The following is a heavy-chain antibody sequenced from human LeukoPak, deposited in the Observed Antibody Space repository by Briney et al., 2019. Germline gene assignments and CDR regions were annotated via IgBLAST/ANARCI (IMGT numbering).Heavy chain of an antibody. CDR2: IKQDGSDK. CDR1: GFTFISYW. Sequence: GGSLRLSCAASGFTFISYWMSWFRQAPGKGLWGGANIKQDGSDKYYVDSVKGRFTISRDNAKNSLYLQMNSLRAEDTAVYYCARVIFSSGLDYWGQGTLVTVSS. V-gene: IGHV3-7*01. D-gene: IGHD6-19*01. J-gene: IGHJ4*02. CDR3: ARVIFSSGLDY.